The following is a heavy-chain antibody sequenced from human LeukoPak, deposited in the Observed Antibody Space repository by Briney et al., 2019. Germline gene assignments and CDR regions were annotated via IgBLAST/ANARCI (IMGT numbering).Heavy chain of an antibody. CDR1: GFTFSSYW. J-gene: IGHJ4*02. V-gene: IGHV3-7*01. Sequence: GGSLRLSCTASGFTFSSYWMTWVRQAPGKGLEWVANIKQDGSAKYYVDSVKGRFTISRDNAKNSLYLQMNSLRAEDTAVYYCARGTSGHYFDYWGQGTLVTVSS. CDR2: IKQDGSAK. CDR3: ARGTSGHYFDY.